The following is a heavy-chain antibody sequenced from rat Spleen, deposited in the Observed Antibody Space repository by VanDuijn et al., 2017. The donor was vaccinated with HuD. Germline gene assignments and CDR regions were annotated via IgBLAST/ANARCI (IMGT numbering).Heavy chain of an antibody. Sequence: EVQLAESDGGLVQPGRSLKLSCAASGFTFSDYYMAWVRQAPAKGLEWVATISYDGSTTYYRDSVKGRFTISRNNATCTLYLQMDSLRSEDTATYFCARRGVLSDWYFDFWGPGTMVTVSS. CDR1: GFTFSDYY. J-gene: IGHJ1*01. D-gene: IGHD5-1*01. V-gene: IGHV5-29*01. CDR2: ISYDGSTT. CDR3: ARRGVLSDWYFDF.